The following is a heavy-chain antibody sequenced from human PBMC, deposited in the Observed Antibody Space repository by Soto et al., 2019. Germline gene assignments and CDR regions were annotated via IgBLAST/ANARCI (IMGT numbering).Heavy chain of an antibody. CDR3: ARGADWNYNYYYGLDV. D-gene: IGHD1-1*01. Sequence: SETLSLTCAVYGGSLSRHYWNWIRQPPGKGLEWIGEINHSGGTDYNPSLKSRVTISVDTSKNQFSLKLSSVTAADTAVYYCARGADWNYNYYYGLDVWGQGTTVTVSS. CDR1: GGSLSRHY. CDR2: INHSGGT. V-gene: IGHV4-34*01. J-gene: IGHJ6*02.